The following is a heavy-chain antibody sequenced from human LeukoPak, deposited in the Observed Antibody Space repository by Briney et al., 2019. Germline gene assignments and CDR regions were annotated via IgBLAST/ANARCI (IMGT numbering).Heavy chain of an antibody. CDR1: EFTFSSYA. V-gene: IGHV3-23*01. CDR3: SKNPQYYDSSGYDYLSWSAG. Sequence: GGSLRLSCAASEFTFSSYAMSWVRQAPGKGLEWVSAISGSGGSTYYADSVKGRFTISRDNSKNTLYLQMNSLRAEETAVYYCSKNPQYYDSSGYDYLSWSAGGGQGSSVTAS. CDR2: ISGSGGST. D-gene: IGHD3-22*01. J-gene: IGHJ4*02.